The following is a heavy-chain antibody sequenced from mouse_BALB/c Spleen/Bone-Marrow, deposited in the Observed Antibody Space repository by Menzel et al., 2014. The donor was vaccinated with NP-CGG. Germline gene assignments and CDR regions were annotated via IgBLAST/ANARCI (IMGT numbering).Heavy chain of an antibody. D-gene: IGHD4-1*01. CDR3: ARTGTDWYFDV. J-gene: IGHJ1*01. CDR1: GYTFGSYW. CDR2: ILPGSGST. V-gene: IGHV1-9*01. Sequence: QVHVKQSGAELMKPEASVKISCKATGYTFGSYWIEWVKQRPGHGLEWIGEILPGSGSTNYNEKFKGKATFTADTSSNTAYMQLSSLTSEDSAVYYCARTGTDWYFDVWGAGTTVTVSS.